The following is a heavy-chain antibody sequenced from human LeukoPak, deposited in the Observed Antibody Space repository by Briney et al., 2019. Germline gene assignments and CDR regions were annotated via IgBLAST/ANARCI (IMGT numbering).Heavy chain of an antibody. V-gene: IGHV3-23*01. CDR3: AKGYDSSGYYPEYFQH. Sequence: GSLRLSCAASGFTFSSYAMSWVRQAPGKGLEWVSAISGSGGSTYYADSVKGRFTISRDNSKNTLYLQMNSLRAEDTAVYYCAKGYDSSGYYPEYFQHWGQGTLVTVSS. D-gene: IGHD3-22*01. CDR1: GFTFSSYA. J-gene: IGHJ1*01. CDR2: ISGSGGST.